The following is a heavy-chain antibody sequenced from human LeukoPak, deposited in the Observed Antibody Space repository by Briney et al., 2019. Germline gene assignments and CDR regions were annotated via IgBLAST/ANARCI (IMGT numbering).Heavy chain of an antibody. CDR3: AKVSGTSYYYYYMDV. J-gene: IGHJ6*03. D-gene: IGHD5-12*01. CDR1: GFTFSSYG. Sequence: GRSLRLSCAASGFTFSSYGMHWVRQAPGKGLEWVAVIWYGGSNKYYADSVKGRFTISRDNSKNTLYLQMNSLRAEDTAVYYCAKVSGTSYYYYYMDVWGKGTTVTVSS. V-gene: IGHV3-30*18. CDR2: IWYGGSNK.